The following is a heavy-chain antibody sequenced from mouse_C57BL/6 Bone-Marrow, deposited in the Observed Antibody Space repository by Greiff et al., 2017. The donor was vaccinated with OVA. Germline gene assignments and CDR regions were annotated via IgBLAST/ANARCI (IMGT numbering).Heavy chain of an antibody. V-gene: IGHV1-34*01. J-gene: IGHJ2*01. CDR2: IYPNNGGN. D-gene: IGHD1-1*01. Sequence: SGYTFTDYYMHWVKQSHGKSLEWIGYIYPNNGGNGYNQKFKGKATLTVDKSSSTAYMELRSLTSEDSAVYYCLWDYYGSRYYFDYWGQGTTLTVSS. CDR3: LWDYYGSRYYFDY. CDR1: GYTFTDYY.